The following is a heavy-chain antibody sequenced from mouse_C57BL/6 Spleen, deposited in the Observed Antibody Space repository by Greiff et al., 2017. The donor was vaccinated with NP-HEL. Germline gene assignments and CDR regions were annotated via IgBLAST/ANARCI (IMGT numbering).Heavy chain of an antibody. CDR1: GYTFTSYW. V-gene: IGHV1-59*01. Sequence: VQLQQPGAELVRPGTSVKLSCKASGYTFTSYWMHWVKQRPGQGLEWIGVIDPSDSYTNYNQKFKGTATLSVDTSSSTAYMQLSSLTSEDSAVYYCARWGLRDVFADWGQGTLVTVSA. CDR2: IDPSDSYT. CDR3: ARWGLRDVFAD. D-gene: IGHD2-4*01. J-gene: IGHJ3*01.